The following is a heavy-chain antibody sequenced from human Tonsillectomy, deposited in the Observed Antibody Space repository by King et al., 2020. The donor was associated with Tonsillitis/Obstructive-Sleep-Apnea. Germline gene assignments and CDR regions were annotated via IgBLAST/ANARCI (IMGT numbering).Heavy chain of an antibody. CDR3: ARHIGRITIFGVVIENLDY. V-gene: IGHV4-39*01. D-gene: IGHD3-3*01. J-gene: IGHJ4*02. CDR2: IYYSGST. CDR1: GGSISSSSYY. Sequence: QLQESGPGLVKPSETLSLTCTVSGGSISSSSYYWGWIRQPPGKGLEWIGSIYYSGSTYYNPSLKSRVTISVDTSKNQFSLKLSSVTAADTALYYCARHIGRITIFGVVIENLDYWGQGTLVTVSS.